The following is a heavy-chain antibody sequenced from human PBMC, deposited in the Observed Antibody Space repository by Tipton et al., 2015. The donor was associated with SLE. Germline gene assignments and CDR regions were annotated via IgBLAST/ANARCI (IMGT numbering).Heavy chain of an antibody. CDR2: IYHSGSN. CDR1: GGSISSGYY. Sequence: TLSLTCTVSGGSISSGYYWGWFRQPPGKGLEWIGSIYHSGSNYYNPSLKSRVTISVDTSKNQFSLKLSSVTAADTAVDYCAEGVRGHMDVWGKGTTVTVSS. CDR3: AEGVRGHMDV. D-gene: IGHD3-10*01. V-gene: IGHV4-38-2*02. J-gene: IGHJ6*03.